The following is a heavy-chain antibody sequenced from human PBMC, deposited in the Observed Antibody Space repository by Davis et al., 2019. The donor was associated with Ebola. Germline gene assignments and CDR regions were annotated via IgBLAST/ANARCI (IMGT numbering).Heavy chain of an antibody. CDR1: GGSFSGHY. D-gene: IGHD1-1*01. Sequence: MPSETLSLTCAVYGGSFSGHYWSWIRQPPRKGLEWIGEINHSGSTNYNPSLKSRVTISVDTSKNQFSLKLSSVTAADTAVYYCARGLFWSGLDVWGQGTTVTVSS. CDR3: ARGLFWSGLDV. J-gene: IGHJ6*02. V-gene: IGHV4-34*01. CDR2: INHSGST.